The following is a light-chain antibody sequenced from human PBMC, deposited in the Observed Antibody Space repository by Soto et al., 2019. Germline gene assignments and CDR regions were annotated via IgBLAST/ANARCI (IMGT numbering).Light chain of an antibody. J-gene: IGKJ1*01. CDR1: QSVVYSDGIAY. CDR2: KAS. CDR3: MQGTHWPPT. V-gene: IGKV2-30*01. Sequence: DVVMTQSPLSLPVTLGQSASISCRSSQSVVYSDGIAYLSWFQQRPGQSPRRLIYKASNRDSGVXARXSGRGSGTDFTLTISRVEAEDVGVYYCMQGTHWPPTFGRGTKVEIK.